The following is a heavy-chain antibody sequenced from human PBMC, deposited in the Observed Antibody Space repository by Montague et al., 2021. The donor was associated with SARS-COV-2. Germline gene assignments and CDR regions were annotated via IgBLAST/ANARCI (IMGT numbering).Heavy chain of an antibody. CDR3: ARGRGTALFRRIYFGMDV. D-gene: IGHD1-1*01. CDR2: TYYRSKWYN. CDR1: GDSVSSNSAA. Sequence: CAISGDSVSSNSAAWNWIRQSPSRGLEWLGRTYYRSKWYNDYAVXXKSRITINPDTSKNQFSLKLSSVTAADTAVYYCARGRGTALFRRIYFGMDVWGQGTTVTVSS. J-gene: IGHJ6*02. V-gene: IGHV6-1*01.